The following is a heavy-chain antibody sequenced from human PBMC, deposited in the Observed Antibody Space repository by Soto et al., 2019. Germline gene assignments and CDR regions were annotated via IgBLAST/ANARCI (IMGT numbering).Heavy chain of an antibody. CDR2: ISAYNGNT. V-gene: IGHV1-18*01. Sequence: ASVKVSCKASGYTFTNHAIHWVRQAPGQGLEWMGWISAYNGNTNYAQKLQGRVTMTTDTSTSTAYMELRSLRSDDTAVYYCARASGSSYWFDPWGQGTLVTVSS. CDR3: ARASGSSYWFDP. J-gene: IGHJ5*02. D-gene: IGHD1-26*01. CDR1: GYTFTNHA.